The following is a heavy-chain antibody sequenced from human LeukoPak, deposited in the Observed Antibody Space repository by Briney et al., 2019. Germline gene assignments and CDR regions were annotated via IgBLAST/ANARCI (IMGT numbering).Heavy chain of an antibody. CDR3: ARDIAAVIDY. D-gene: IGHD6-13*01. V-gene: IGHV3-30*03. Sequence: GGSLRLSCTASGFSFSTSGMHWVRQAPGKGLEWVAVISYDGSNKYYADSVKGRFTISRDNSKNTLYLQMNSLRAEDTAVYYCARDIAAVIDYWGQGTLVTVSS. J-gene: IGHJ4*02. CDR2: ISYDGSNK. CDR1: GFSFSTSG.